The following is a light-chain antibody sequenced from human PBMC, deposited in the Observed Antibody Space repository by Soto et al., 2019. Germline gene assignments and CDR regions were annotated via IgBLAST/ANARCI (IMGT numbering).Light chain of an antibody. V-gene: IGKV1-27*01. CDR3: QKNDSAPT. CDR1: RGIGNA. J-gene: IGKJ1*01. Sequence: DIQMTQSPSSLSASVGDRVTITCRPSRGIGNALAWYQQKPGTVPKLLIHSASTLQSGVPSRFSGSGSGADFTLTISSLQPEDVASYNCQKNDSAPTFGPGTKVDIK. CDR2: SAS.